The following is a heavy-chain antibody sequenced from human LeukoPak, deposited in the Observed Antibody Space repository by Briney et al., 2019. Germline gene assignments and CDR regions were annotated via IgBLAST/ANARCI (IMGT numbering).Heavy chain of an antibody. V-gene: IGHV1-2*02. J-gene: IGHJ4*02. D-gene: IGHD3-3*01. CDR3: ARAPRYYDFWSGYRAAPDY. CDR1: GYTFTGYY. CDR2: INPNSGGT. Sequence: GASVKVSCKASGYTFTGYYMHWVRQAPGQGLEWMGWINPNSGGTNYAQKFQGRVTMTRDTSISTAYMELSRLRSDDTAVYYCARAPRYYDFWSGYRAAPDYWGQGTLVTVSS.